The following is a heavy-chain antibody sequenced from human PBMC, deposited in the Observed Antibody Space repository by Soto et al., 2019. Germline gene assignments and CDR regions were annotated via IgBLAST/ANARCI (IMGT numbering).Heavy chain of an antibody. V-gene: IGHV3-23*01. J-gene: IGHJ4*02. CDR1: VFTFSSYA. Sequence: EVQRLESGGGLVQPGGSLRLCCAASVFTFSSYAMSWVRQAPGKGLEWASDISGSGGSTCYADSVKGRFTISRDNSKNTLYVQINSLRVEDTAVYYCAKVLSVLLAVGAYGFDHWGPGSLVTVSS. CDR2: ISGSGGST. D-gene: IGHD6-19*01. CDR3: AKVLSVLLAVGAYGFDH.